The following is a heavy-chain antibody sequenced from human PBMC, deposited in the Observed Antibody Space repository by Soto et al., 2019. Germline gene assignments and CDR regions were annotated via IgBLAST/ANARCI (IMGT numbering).Heavy chain of an antibody. CDR3: ARGPGDTHDYRVATPPGFGS. V-gene: IGHV4-31*01. D-gene: IGHD5-12*01. CDR1: GGSISSGGDY. CDR2: IYYSAST. Sequence: QVQLQESGPGLVKPSQTLSLTCTVSGGSISSGGDYWSWIRQHPGKGLEWIGYIYYSASTYYKPCRKSLVTITVETSKSQCARKLSSVTAADTAVYFCARGPGDTHDYRVATPPGFGSRGQGTLVTVSS. J-gene: IGHJ5*01.